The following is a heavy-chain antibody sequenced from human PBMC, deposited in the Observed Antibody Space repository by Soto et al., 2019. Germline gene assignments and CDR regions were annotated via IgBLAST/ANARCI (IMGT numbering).Heavy chain of an antibody. V-gene: IGHV1-2*02. J-gene: IGHJ6*02. Sequence: ASVKVSCKASGYTFTAYNMHWVRQAPGQGLEWMGWINPNSAGTNYAQKFQGRVTMTRDTSISTAYMELSRLRSDDTAVYFCARDRIQLWLHYYYGMDVWGQGTTVTVSS. CDR2: INPNSAGT. CDR1: GYTFTAYN. CDR3: ARDRIQLWLHYYYGMDV. D-gene: IGHD5-18*01.